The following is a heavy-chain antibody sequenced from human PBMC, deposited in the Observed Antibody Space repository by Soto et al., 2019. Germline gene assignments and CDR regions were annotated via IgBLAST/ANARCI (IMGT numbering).Heavy chain of an antibody. J-gene: IGHJ4*02. CDR3: ARVLGDYLNRGVFVY. V-gene: IGHV1-18*04. Sequence: QVQLVQSGAEVKKPGASVKVSCKASGYTFTSYGISWVRQAPGQVLEWMGWISAYNGNTNYAQKLQGRVTMTTNTPTSTAYMELRSLRSDDTAVYYCARVLGDYLNRGVFVYWGQGTLVTVSS. CDR2: ISAYNGNT. D-gene: IGHD4-17*01. CDR1: GYTFTSYG.